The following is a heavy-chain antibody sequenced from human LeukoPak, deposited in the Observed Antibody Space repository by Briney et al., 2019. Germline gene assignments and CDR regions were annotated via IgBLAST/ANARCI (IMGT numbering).Heavy chain of an antibody. CDR2: ISYDGSNK. Sequence: GRSLRLSCAASGFTFSSYGMHWVRQAPGKGLEWVAVISYDGSNKYYADSVKGRFTISRDNSKNTLYLQMNSLRAEGTAVYYCAKVGYYDSSGYPPDYWGQGTLVTVSS. D-gene: IGHD3-22*01. CDR1: GFTFSSYG. V-gene: IGHV3-30*18. J-gene: IGHJ4*02. CDR3: AKVGYYDSSGYPPDY.